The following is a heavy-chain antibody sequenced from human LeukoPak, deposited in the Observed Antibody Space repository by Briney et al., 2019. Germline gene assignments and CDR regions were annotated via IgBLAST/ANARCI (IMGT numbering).Heavy chain of an antibody. D-gene: IGHD6-13*01. V-gene: IGHV4-4*07. CDR2: IYTTGST. CDR1: GVSISYYY. J-gene: IGHJ4*02. Sequence: SETLSLTCSVPGVSISYYYWTWIRQPAGKGLEWIGRIYTTGSTNYNPSLKSRVTMSVDTSKNQFSLKLSSVAAADTAVCYCARQLAAAGTAGFDYWGQGTLVTVSS. CDR3: ARQLAAAGTAGFDY.